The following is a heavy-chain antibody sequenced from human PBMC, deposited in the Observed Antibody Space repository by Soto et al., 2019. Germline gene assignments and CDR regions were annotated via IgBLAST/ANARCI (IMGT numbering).Heavy chain of an antibody. CDR1: GGTFSSLG. D-gene: IGHD5-12*01. CDR3: ATGGTQGRWLEFADY. J-gene: IGHJ4*02. Sequence: QVQLVQSGAEVKRPGSSVKVSCEASGGTFSSLGFTWVRQAPGQGLEWMGGIIPISGRTTFAPKFLGRVTITADESTRTTYMELTALTSDDTAIYYCATGGTQGRWLEFADYWGQGTLVTVSS. V-gene: IGHV1-69*01. CDR2: IIPISGRT.